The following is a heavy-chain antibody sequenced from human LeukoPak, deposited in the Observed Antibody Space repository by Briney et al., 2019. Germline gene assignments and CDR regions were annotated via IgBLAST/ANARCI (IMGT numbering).Heavy chain of an antibody. CDR2: ISAYNGDT. D-gene: IGHD6-13*01. J-gene: IGHJ4*02. CDR3: ARGSKGYSSTWPKAEFDY. Sequence: ASVKVSCKASGYTFTSYGISWVREAPGQGLEWMGWISAYNGDTNYTQKLQGRVTMTTGTSTSTAYMALNSLRSDDKAVYYCARGSKGYSSTWPKAEFDYWGRGPLVTVSS. CDR1: GYTFTSYG. V-gene: IGHV1-18*01.